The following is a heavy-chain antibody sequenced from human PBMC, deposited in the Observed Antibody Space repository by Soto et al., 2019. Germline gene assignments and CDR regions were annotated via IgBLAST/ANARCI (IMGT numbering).Heavy chain of an antibody. CDR3: ARNLMDSGSYFDY. D-gene: IGHD1-26*01. Sequence: ASVKVSCKASGYTFTGYYMHWVRQAPGQGLEWMGWINPNSGGTNYAQKFQGWVTMTRDTSISTAYMELSRLRSDDTAVYYCARNLMDSGSYFDYWGQGTLVTVSS. V-gene: IGHV1-2*04. J-gene: IGHJ4*02. CDR1: GYTFTGYY. CDR2: INPNSGGT.